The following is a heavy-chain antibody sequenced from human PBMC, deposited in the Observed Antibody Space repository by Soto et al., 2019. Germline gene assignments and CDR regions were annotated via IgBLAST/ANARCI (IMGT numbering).Heavy chain of an antibody. CDR2: ISSSSSYI. CDR3: AREGNLIAAAGTPNWFDP. V-gene: IGHV3-21*01. CDR1: GFTFSSYS. J-gene: IGHJ5*02. Sequence: PGGSLRLSCAASGFTFSSYSMNWARQAPGKGLEWVSSISSSSSYIYYADSVKGRFTISRDNAKNSLYLQMNSLRAEDTAVYYCAREGNLIAAAGTPNWFDPWGQGTLVTVSS. D-gene: IGHD6-13*01.